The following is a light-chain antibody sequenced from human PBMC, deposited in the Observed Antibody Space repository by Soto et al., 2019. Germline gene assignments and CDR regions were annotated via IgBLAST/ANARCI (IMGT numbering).Light chain of an antibody. CDR3: LQYAGWPLT. Sequence: ETVMTQSPVALSVSPGERATLSCRARQNVRKNLAWYQQKPGQAPRLLIYGASTRATGIPARFSGDGSGTEFTLTIDSLQSEDFVVYYCLQYAGWPLTFGQGTQLEIK. V-gene: IGKV3-15*01. CDR2: GAS. J-gene: IGKJ5*01. CDR1: QNVRKN.